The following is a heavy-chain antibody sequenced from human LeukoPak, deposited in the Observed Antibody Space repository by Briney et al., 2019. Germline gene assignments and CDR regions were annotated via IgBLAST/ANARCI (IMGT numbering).Heavy chain of an antibody. D-gene: IGHD6-13*01. CDR2: IIPIFGTT. V-gene: IGHV1-69*13. CDR1: GYTFTSYG. J-gene: IGHJ4*02. Sequence: SVKVSCKASGYTFTSYGISWVRQAPGQGLEWMGGIIPIFGTTNYAQKFQGRVTITADESTSTAYMELSSLRSEDTAVYYCARGNSSWSRVLDYWGQGTLVTVSS. CDR3: ARGNSSWSRVLDY.